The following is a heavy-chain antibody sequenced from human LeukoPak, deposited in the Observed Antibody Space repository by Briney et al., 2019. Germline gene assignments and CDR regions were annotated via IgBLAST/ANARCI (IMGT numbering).Heavy chain of an antibody. CDR2: MNPNSGNT. J-gene: IGHJ5*02. CDR1: RYTFTSYD. CDR3: ARKNYGSNRWFDP. Sequence: GASVKVSCKASRYTFTSYDINWVRQAIGQGLEWMGWMNPNSGNTGYAQKFQGRVTMTRNTSISTAYMELSSLRSEDTAVYYCARKNYGSNRWFDPWGQGTLVTVSS. V-gene: IGHV1-8*01. D-gene: IGHD4/OR15-4a*01.